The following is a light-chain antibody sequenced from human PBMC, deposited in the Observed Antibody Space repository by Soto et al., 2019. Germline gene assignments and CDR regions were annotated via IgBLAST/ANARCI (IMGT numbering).Light chain of an antibody. J-gene: IGKJ1*01. CDR2: DAS. CDR3: QKYNSFWT. CDR1: QSITNW. V-gene: IGKV1-5*01. Sequence: DIQMTQSPSTLSASVGDRVTITCRASQSITNWLAWYQQKPGKAPKLLIYDASSLKSGVPSRFSGSGSGTEFTLTISSLQPEDFATYCCQKYNSFWTFGQGTKVDIK.